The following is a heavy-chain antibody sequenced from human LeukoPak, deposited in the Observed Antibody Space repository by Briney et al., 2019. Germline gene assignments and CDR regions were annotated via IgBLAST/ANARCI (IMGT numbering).Heavy chain of an antibody. D-gene: IGHD6-19*01. V-gene: IGHV1-18*01. Sequence: ASVKVSCKASGYTFTSYGISWVRQAPGQGLEWMGWINPYNGNTNYAQKLQGRVTMTTDTSTSTAYMELRSLRSDDTAVYYCARGRIAVAGKSSVFFDYWGQGTLVTVSS. J-gene: IGHJ4*02. CDR3: ARGRIAVAGKSSVFFDY. CDR2: INPYNGNT. CDR1: GYTFTSYG.